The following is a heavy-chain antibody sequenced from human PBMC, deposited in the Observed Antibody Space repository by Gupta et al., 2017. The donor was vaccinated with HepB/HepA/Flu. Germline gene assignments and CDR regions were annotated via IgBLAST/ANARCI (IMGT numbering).Heavy chain of an antibody. CDR1: GFSLTTTGVG. CDR2: MYWNDDY. J-gene: IGHJ3*02. D-gene: IGHD4-11*01. Sequence: QITLKESGPSLVKPTQTLTLTCTFSGFSLTTTGVGVGWIRQPPGKAPEWLALMYWNDDYRYSPALKSRLTLTKATSKNPVVLMMTNRDPVDTATYYCAQVDDSNIDVFDMWGQVTTVTVS. V-gene: IGHV2-5*01. CDR3: AQVDDSNIDVFDM.